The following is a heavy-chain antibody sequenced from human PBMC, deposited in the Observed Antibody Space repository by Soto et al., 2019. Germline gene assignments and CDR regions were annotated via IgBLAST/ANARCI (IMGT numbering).Heavy chain of an antibody. V-gene: IGHV1-3*01. D-gene: IGHD3-10*01. Sequence: ASVKVSCKASGYTFTSYAMHWVRQAPGQRLEWMGWINAGNGNTKYSQKFQGRVTITRDTSASTAYMELSSLRSEDTAVYYCARGRASVLLWFGDWFDPWGQGTLVTVSS. J-gene: IGHJ5*02. CDR2: INAGNGNT. CDR3: ARGRASVLLWFGDWFDP. CDR1: GYTFTSYA.